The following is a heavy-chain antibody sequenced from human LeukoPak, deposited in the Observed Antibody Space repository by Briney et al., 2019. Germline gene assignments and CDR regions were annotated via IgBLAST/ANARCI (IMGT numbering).Heavy chain of an antibody. Sequence: SETLSLTCTVSGGSISSYYWSWIRQPPGKGLEWIGYIYYSGSTNYNPSLKSRVTILVDTSKNQFSLKLSSVTAADTAVYYCARGGVVPAATDFDYWGQGTLVTVSS. CDR2: IYYSGST. V-gene: IGHV4-59*01. CDR3: ARGGVVPAATDFDY. D-gene: IGHD2-2*01. CDR1: GGSISSYY. J-gene: IGHJ4*02.